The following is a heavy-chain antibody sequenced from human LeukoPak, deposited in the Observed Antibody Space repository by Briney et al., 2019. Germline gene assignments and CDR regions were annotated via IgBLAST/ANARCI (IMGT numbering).Heavy chain of an antibody. V-gene: IGHV1-2*02. CDR2: INPNSGGT. D-gene: IGHD3-22*01. CDR1: GYTFTGYY. CDR3: ARAATPTGSGYYY. J-gene: IGHJ4*02. Sequence: ASVKVPCKASGYTFTGYYMHWVRQAPGQGLEWMGWINPNSGGTNYAQKFQGRVTMTRDTSISTAYMELSRLRSDDTAVYYCARAATPTGSGYYYWGQGTLVTVSS.